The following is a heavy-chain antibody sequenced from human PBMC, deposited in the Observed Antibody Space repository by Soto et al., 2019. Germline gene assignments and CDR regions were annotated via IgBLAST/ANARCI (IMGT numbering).Heavy chain of an antibody. Sequence: QLQLQESGPGLVKPSETLSLTCRVSDGSMNSDSSYWGWIRQPPGKGLEWIGVINHSGNTYYNLSLKGRVTMSVDASRNQFSLKLTSMTAADTAVYYCARLGGYVSVGYYYLWDSWGQGTLVTVSS. J-gene: IGHJ4*02. CDR3: ARLGGYVSVGYYYLWDS. V-gene: IGHV4-39*01. D-gene: IGHD3-22*01. CDR2: INHSGNT. CDR1: DGSMNSDSSY.